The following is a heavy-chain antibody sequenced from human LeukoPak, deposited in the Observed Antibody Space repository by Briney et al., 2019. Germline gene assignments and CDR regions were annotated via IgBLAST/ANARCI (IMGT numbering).Heavy chain of an antibody. CDR1: GYSISSGYY. CDR2: IYHSGST. J-gene: IGHJ4*02. D-gene: IGHD6-19*01. CDR3: ARTGPYSSGWYINY. V-gene: IGHV4-38-2*02. Sequence: SETLSLTCTASGYSISSGYYWGWIRQPPGKGLEWIGSIYHSGSTYYNPSLKSRVTISVDTSKNQFSLKLSSVTAADTAVYYCARTGPYSSGWYINYWGQGTLVTVSS.